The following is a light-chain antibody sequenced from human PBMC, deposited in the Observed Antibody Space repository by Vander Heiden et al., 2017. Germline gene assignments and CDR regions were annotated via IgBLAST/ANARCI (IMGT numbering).Light chain of an antibody. Sequence: QTVVTQETSFSVSPGGTITLRCGLRSGSVSTGYYASWYQQTPGQAPRTVIYNTNIRSSGVPDRFSGSIVGNKAALTITGAQADDESVYYCVLYMGSGIWVFGGGTKVTVL. CDR2: NTN. CDR1: SGSVSTGYY. CDR3: VLYMGSGIWV. V-gene: IGLV8-61*01. J-gene: IGLJ3*02.